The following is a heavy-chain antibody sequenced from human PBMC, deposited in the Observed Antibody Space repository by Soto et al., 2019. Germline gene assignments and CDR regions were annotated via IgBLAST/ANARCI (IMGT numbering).Heavy chain of an antibody. CDR1: GFTLSSYS. Sequence: EVQLVESGGGLVKPGGSLRLSCAAAGFTLSSYSMNWVRQAPGKGLEWVSSISSSSRYIYYADSVKGRFTISRDNAKNSMDLQMNSLRAEDTAVYYCARDIAAAGQNYYLYQYGMDVWGQGTTVTVSS. CDR2: ISSSSRYI. J-gene: IGHJ6*02. CDR3: ARDIAAAGQNYYLYQYGMDV. D-gene: IGHD6-13*01. V-gene: IGHV3-21*06.